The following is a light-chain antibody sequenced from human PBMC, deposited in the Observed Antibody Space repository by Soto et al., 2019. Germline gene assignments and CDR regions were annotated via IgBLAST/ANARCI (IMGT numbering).Light chain of an antibody. CDR3: QQYGSSLIT. CDR2: GAS. J-gene: IGKJ5*01. V-gene: IGKV3-20*01. CDR1: QSISSK. Sequence: EIVMTQSPATLPVAPGERAPLSCRASQSISSKLAWYQQKPGQAPRLLIYGASSRATGIPDRFSGSGSGTDFTLTISRLEPEDFAVYYCQQYGSSLITFGQGTRLEIK.